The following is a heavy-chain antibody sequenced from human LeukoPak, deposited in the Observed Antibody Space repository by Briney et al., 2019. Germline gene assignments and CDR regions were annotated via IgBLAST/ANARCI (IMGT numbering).Heavy chain of an antibody. Sequence: SETLSLTCTVSGVSISSSSYYWGWIRQPPGKGLEWIGSIYYSGSTYYNPSLKSRVTISVDTSKNQFSLKLSSVTAADTAVYYCARDGYYYDSSGYYVGHHYFDYWGQGTLVTVSS. J-gene: IGHJ4*02. CDR2: IYYSGST. D-gene: IGHD3-22*01. CDR3: ARDGYYYDSSGYYVGHHYFDY. CDR1: GVSISSSSYY. V-gene: IGHV4-39*07.